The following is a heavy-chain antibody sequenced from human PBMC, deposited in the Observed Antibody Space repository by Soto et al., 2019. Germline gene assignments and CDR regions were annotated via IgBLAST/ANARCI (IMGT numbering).Heavy chain of an antibody. V-gene: IGHV4-59*01. J-gene: IGHJ4*02. D-gene: IGHD5-12*01. Sequence: QVQLQESGPGLVKPSETLSLTCTVSGDSMNNYYWTWIRQPPGKGLEWIGYLYSSGGTIYSPSLRGRLTTTIHTSESQFSLKLTSVTAADTAVYYWARGKRASGYYRDDYLGQGTLVTVSS. CDR2: LYSSGGT. CDR3: ARGKRASGYYRDDY. CDR1: GDSMNNYY.